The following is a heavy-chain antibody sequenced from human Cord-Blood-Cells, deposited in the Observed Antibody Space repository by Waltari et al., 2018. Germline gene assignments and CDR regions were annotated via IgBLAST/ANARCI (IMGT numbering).Heavy chain of an antibody. J-gene: IGHJ3*02. CDR3: ASGGPYSGSYFAFDI. Sequence: QVQLVQPGAEVKKPGASVKVSCRASGYTFTGYYMHWVRQAPGQGLEWMGRINPNSGGTNYAQKFQGRVTMTRDTSISTAYMELSRLRSDDTAVYYCASGGPYSGSYFAFDIWGQGTMVTVSS. V-gene: IGHV1-2*06. CDR2: INPNSGGT. D-gene: IGHD1-26*01. CDR1: GYTFTGYY.